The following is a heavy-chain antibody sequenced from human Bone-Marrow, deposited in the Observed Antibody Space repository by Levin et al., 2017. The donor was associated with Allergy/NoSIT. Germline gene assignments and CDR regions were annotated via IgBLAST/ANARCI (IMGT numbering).Heavy chain of an antibody. Sequence: GGSLRLSCAASGFTFSSYAMSWVRQAPGKGLEWVSAISGSGGSTYYADSVKGRFTISRDNSKNTLYLQMNSLRAEDTAVYYCAKDPNSSSPQYYYYGMDVWGQGTTVTVSS. CDR2: ISGSGGST. J-gene: IGHJ6*02. CDR3: AKDPNSSSPQYYYYGMDV. V-gene: IGHV3-23*01. D-gene: IGHD6-6*01. CDR1: GFTFSSYA.